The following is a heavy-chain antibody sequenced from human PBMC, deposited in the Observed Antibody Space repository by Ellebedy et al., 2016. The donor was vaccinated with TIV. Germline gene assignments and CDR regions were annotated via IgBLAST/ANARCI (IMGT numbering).Heavy chain of an antibody. CDR2: LKPDGTED. J-gene: IGHJ4*02. V-gene: IGHV3-7*03. Sequence: GESLKISCAASRFSFSQYGMHWVRQAPGTGLEWVANLKPDGTEDYYVGSMKGRFTVSRDNAKSSLYLHLSSLGAEDTAVYYCARNSGWSIDYWGLGTLVTVSS. CDR1: RFSFSQYG. CDR3: ARNSGWSIDY. D-gene: IGHD6-19*01.